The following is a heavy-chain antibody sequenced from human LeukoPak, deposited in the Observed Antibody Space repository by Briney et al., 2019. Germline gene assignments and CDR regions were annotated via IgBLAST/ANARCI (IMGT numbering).Heavy chain of an antibody. CDR2: IYSGGST. D-gene: IGHD6-13*01. CDR3: ARDPLSAEVDY. Sequence: GGSLRLSCAASGFTVSSNYMSWVRQAPGKGLEWVSVIYSGGSTYYADSVKGRFTISRDNSKNTLYLQMNSLRAEDTAVYYCARDPLSAEVDYWGQGTPVTVSS. CDR1: GFTVSSNY. J-gene: IGHJ4*02. V-gene: IGHV3-66*02.